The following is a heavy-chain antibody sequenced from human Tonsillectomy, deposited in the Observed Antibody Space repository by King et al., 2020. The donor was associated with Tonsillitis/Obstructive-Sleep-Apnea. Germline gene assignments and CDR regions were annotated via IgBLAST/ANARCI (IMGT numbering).Heavy chain of an antibody. J-gene: IGHJ4*02. CDR3: TRGRDSPKYCAGDGTCSGYFDY. CDR1: GFSFDVFS. D-gene: IGHD2-21*01. CDR2: INWNGDRM. Sequence: VQLQESGGGLVQPGRSLRLSCAASGFSFDVFSMGWVRQAPGKALAWVSGINWNGDRMDYADPVKGRFTISRDNAKNSLYLQLNSLRDDDTALYFCTRGRDSPKYCAGDGTCSGYFDYWGQGAQVTVSS. V-gene: IGHV3-9*01.